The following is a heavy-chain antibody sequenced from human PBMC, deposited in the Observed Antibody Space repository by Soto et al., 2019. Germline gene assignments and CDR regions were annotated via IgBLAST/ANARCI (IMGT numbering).Heavy chain of an antibody. Sequence: QVQLQESGPGLVKPSQTLSLTCSVSGASIRSGGYLWSWVRQHPGKALEWIGYIYYSGNTHYNPSLHRRLTISVDTSKNQFSLKLSSVTAAVTAVYYCARVCYSARQRLLGFWGQGTLVTVSS. D-gene: IGHD6-25*01. CDR2: IYYSGNT. CDR1: GASIRSGGYL. V-gene: IGHV4-31*03. CDR3: ARVCYSARQRLLGF. J-gene: IGHJ4*02.